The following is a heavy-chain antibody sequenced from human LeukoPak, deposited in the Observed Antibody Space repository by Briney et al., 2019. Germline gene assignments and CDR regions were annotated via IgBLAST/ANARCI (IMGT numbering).Heavy chain of an antibody. CDR3: ARGKTSRYYYYGMDV. Sequence: GGSLRLSCAASGFTFDDYGMSWVRQAPGKGLEWVSGINRSGGSTGYADSVKGRFTISRDNAKNSLYLQMNTLRAEDTALYYCARGKTSRYYYYGMDVWGQGTTVTVSS. J-gene: IGHJ6*02. CDR2: INRSGGST. V-gene: IGHV3-20*04. CDR1: GFTFDDYG.